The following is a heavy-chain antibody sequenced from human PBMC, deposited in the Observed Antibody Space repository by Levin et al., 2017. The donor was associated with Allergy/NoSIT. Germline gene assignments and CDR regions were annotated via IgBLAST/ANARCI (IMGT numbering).Heavy chain of an antibody. V-gene: IGHV1-2*06. J-gene: IGHJ4*02. CDR2: INPNSGVT. CDR3: ARDREDTPMGEFDY. Sequence: GESLKISCKASGYTFTGYYTHWVRQAPGQGLEWMGRINPNSGVTTYAQQFQGRVTMTTDTSISTAYMDLSGLRSDDTALYYCARDREDTPMGEFDYWGQGTLVTVSS. CDR1: GYTFTGYY. D-gene: IGHD5-18*01.